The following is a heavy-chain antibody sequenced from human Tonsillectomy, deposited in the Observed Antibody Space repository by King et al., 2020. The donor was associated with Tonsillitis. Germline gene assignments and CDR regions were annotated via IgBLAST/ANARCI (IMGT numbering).Heavy chain of an antibody. CDR1: GGSFSGYY. V-gene: IGHV4-34*01. J-gene: IGHJ4*02. D-gene: IGHD3-22*01. CDR3: ARAGRTYYYDSSGFDY. CDR2: INHSGST. Sequence: VQLQQWGAGLLKPSETLSLTCAVYGGSFSGYYWSWIRQPPGKGLEWIGEINHSGSTNYNPSLKSRITISVDTSKIQFSLKLSSVTAADTAVYYCARAGRTYYYDSSGFDYWGQGTLVTVSS.